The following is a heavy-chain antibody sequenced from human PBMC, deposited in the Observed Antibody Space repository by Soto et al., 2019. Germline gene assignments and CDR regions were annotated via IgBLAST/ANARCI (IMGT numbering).Heavy chain of an antibody. CDR2: IYYSGST. J-gene: IGHJ3*02. Sequence: SETLSLTCTFSGCSISSSSYYWGWIRQPPGKGLEWIGSIYYSGSTYYNPSLKSRVTISVDTSKNQFSLKLSSVTAADTAVYYCARRSTDSSSWYFLFGAFDIWGQGTMVTVSS. CDR1: GCSISSSSYY. D-gene: IGHD6-13*01. CDR3: ARRSTDSSSWYFLFGAFDI. V-gene: IGHV4-39*01.